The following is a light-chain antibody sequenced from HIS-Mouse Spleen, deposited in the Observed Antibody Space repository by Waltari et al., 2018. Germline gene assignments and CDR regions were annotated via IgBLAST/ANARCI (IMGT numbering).Light chain of an antibody. V-gene: IGLV2-23*01. J-gene: IGLJ1*01. Sequence: QSALTQPASVSGPPGQSITIPCTGTSSDVGSYNLVPWYQQHPGKAPKLMIYEGSKRPSGVSNRFSGSKSGNTASLTISGLQAEDEADYYCCSYAGSSTYVFGTGTKVTVL. CDR1: SSDVGSYNL. CDR2: EGS. CDR3: CSYAGSSTYV.